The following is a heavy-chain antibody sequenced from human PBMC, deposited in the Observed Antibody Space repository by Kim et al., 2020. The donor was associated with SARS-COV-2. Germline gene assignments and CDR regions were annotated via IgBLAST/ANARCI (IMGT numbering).Heavy chain of an antibody. J-gene: IGHJ6*02. D-gene: IGHD6-13*01. CDR3: ARAWPAAGSRARVYGMDV. CDR1: GFTFSSYA. Sequence: GGSLRLSCAASGFTFSSYAMHWVRQAPGKGLEWVAVISYDGSNKYYADSVKGRFTISRDNSKNTLYLQMNSLRAEDTAVYYCARAWPAAGSRARVYGMDVWGQGTTVTVSS. V-gene: IGHV3-30-3*01. CDR2: ISYDGSNK.